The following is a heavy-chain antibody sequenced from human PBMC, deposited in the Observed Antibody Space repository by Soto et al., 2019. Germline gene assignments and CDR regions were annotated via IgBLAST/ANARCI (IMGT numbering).Heavy chain of an antibody. CDR3: ARDPARARLGIIRFGAFDI. J-gene: IGHJ3*02. V-gene: IGHV6-1*01. CDR1: GDSVSSNSAA. D-gene: IGHD7-27*01. Sequence: QSQTLSLTCAISGDSVSSNSAAWNWIRQSPSRGLEWLGRTYYRSKWYNDYAVSGKSRITINPDTSKNQFSLQLNSVTPEDTAVYYCARDPARARLGIIRFGAFDIWGQGTMVTVSS. CDR2: TYYRSKWYN.